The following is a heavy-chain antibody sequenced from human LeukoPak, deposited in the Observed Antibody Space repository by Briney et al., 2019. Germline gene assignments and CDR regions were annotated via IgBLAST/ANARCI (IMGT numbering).Heavy chain of an antibody. J-gene: IGHJ5*02. CDR2: INPGDSDT. Sequence: GESLQISCQASGYSFTSSWIGWARQRPGKGLEWMAIINPGDSDTRYSPSFQGQVTISADKSISTVYLQWGSLKASDTAMYYCARQPGAGWFDPWGQGTLVTVSS. D-gene: IGHD3-10*01. CDR1: GYSFTSSW. CDR3: ARQPGAGWFDP. V-gene: IGHV5-51*01.